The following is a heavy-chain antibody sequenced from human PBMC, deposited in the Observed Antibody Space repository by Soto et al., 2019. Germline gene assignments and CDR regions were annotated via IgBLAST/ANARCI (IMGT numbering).Heavy chain of an antibody. D-gene: IGHD3-10*01. CDR1: GGSVSSGSYY. CDR3: ARTTVMYYYGSGSYPHARPIQPFDY. CDR2: IYYSGST. Sequence: SETLSLTCTVSGGSVSSGSYYWSWIRQPPGKGLEWIGYIYYSGSTNYNPSLKSRVTISVDTSKNQFSLKLGSVTAADTAVYYCARTTVMYYYGSGSYPHARPIQPFDYWGQGTLVTVSS. J-gene: IGHJ4*02. V-gene: IGHV4-61*01.